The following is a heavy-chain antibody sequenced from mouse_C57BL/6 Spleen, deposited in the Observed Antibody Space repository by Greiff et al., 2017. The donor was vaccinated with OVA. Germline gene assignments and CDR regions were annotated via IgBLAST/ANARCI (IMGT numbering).Heavy chain of an antibody. CDR1: GYAFSSSW. Sequence: QVQLQQSGPELVKPGASVKISCKASGYAFSSSWMNWVKQRPGKGLEWIGRIYPGDGDTNYNGKFKGKATLTADKSSSTAYMQLSSLTSEDSAVYFCAREGVWYYAMDYWGQGTSVTVSS. CDR3: AREGVWYYAMDY. J-gene: IGHJ4*01. CDR2: IYPGDGDT. V-gene: IGHV1-82*01. D-gene: IGHD2-10*02.